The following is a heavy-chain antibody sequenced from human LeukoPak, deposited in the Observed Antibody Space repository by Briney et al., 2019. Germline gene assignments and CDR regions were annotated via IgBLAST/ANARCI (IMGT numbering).Heavy chain of an antibody. Sequence: ASVKVSCKASGYTFTGYYMHWVRQAPGQGPEWMGWINPNSGDTNYAQKFQGRVTMTRDTSINTAYMELSRLRADDTAMYYCAKNPYEYYFDYWGQGTLVTVSS. CDR2: INPNSGDT. CDR1: GYTFTGYY. CDR3: AKNPYEYYFDY. D-gene: IGHD5-12*01. V-gene: IGHV1-2*02. J-gene: IGHJ4*02.